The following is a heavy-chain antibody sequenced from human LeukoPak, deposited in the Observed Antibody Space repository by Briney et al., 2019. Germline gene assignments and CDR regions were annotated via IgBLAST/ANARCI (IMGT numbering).Heavy chain of an antibody. D-gene: IGHD3-10*01. V-gene: IGHV1-2*06. Sequence: ASVKVSCKASGYTFTGYYLHWARQAPGQGLEWMGRINPNIGGTNYAQKFQGRVTMTRDTYISTAYMELSRLRSDDAAVYYCARDGEGGPYYFDSWGQGTLVTVSS. CDR3: ARDGEGGPYYFDS. CDR2: INPNIGGT. J-gene: IGHJ4*02. CDR1: GYTFTGYY.